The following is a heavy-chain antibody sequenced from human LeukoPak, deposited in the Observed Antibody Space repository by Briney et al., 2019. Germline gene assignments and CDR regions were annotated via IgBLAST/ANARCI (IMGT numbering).Heavy chain of an antibody. CDR2: IYPGDSDA. Sequence: GESLKISCKGSGYNFMNYWIGWVRQMPGKGLEWMGIIYPGDSDARYSPSFQGQVTISADKSISTAYLQWTSLKASDSAMYYCARRQCGSCYMYWGQGTLVTVSS. CDR3: ARRQCGSCYMY. J-gene: IGHJ4*02. CDR1: GYNFMNYW. V-gene: IGHV5-51*01. D-gene: IGHD2-15*01.